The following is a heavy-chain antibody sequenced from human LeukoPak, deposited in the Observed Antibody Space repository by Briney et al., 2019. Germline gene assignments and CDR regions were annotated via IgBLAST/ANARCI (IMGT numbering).Heavy chain of an antibody. V-gene: IGHV3-64*01. Sequence: QPGGSLRLSCAASGFTFSSYEMNWVRQAPGKGLEYVSGISSNGGSTYHANSVKGRFTISRDNSKNTLYLQMGSLRAEDMALYYCAREYCTNGVCYKRFDYWGQGTLVTVSS. CDR1: GFTFSSYE. CDR2: ISSNGGST. J-gene: IGHJ4*02. D-gene: IGHD2-8*01. CDR3: AREYCTNGVCYKRFDY.